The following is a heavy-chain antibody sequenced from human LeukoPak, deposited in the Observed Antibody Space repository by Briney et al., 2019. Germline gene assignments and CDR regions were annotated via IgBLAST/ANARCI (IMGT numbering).Heavy chain of an antibody. CDR3: ARGFERYYYYGMDV. Sequence: PSETLSLTCTVSGGSISSYYWSWIRQPPGKGLEWIGYIYYSGSTNYNPSLKSRVTISVDTSKNQFSLKLSSVTAADTAVYYCARGFERYYYYGMDVWGQGTTVTVSS. J-gene: IGHJ6*02. CDR1: GGSISSYY. CDR2: IYYSGST. D-gene: IGHD1-1*01. V-gene: IGHV4-59*12.